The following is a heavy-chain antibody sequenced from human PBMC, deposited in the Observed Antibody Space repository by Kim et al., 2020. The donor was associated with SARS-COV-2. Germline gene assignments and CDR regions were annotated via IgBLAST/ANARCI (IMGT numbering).Heavy chain of an antibody. CDR3: ARQKMGLMGQLV. D-gene: IGHD6-6*01. Sequence: KCSPKFPGRVTITRDTSASTAYMELSSLRSEDTAVYYCARQKMGLMGQLVWGQGTMVTVSS. J-gene: IGHJ3*01. V-gene: IGHV1-3*01.